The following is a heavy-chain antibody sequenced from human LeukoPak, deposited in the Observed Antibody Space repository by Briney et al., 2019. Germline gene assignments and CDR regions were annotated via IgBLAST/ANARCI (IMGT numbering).Heavy chain of an antibody. CDR3: AKYYGSGISPVEY. J-gene: IGHJ4*02. CDR1: GGSISSYY. V-gene: IGHV4-59*08. Sequence: SETLSLTCTVSGGSISSYYWSWIRQPPGKGLEGIGYIYYSGSTNYNPSLKSRVTISVDTSKNQFSLKLSSVTAADTAVYYCAKYYGSGISPVEYWGQGTLVTVSS. D-gene: IGHD3-10*01. CDR2: IYYSGST.